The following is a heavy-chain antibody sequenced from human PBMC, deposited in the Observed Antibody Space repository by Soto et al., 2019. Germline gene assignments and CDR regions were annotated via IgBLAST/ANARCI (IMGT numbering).Heavy chain of an antibody. Sequence: ASVKVSCKSSGYIFMNYAIHWVRQAPGQGFEWMGWIHAGDGKTKYPQRLQGRVSITRDTSASTVYMELSSLRSEDTGVYYCARVPRHSSDLAEVPAVMYEPCFDPWGQGTLVTVSP. CDR1: GYIFMNYA. V-gene: IGHV1-3*01. J-gene: IGHJ5*02. D-gene: IGHD2-2*01. CDR2: IHAGDGKT. CDR3: ARVPRHSSDLAEVPAVMYEPCFDP.